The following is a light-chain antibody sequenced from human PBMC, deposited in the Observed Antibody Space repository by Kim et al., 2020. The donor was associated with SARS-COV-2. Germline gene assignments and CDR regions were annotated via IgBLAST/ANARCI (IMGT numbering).Light chain of an antibody. CDR2: NTF. J-gene: IGKJ4*01. CDR3: QQRTSQPLT. Sequence: LSPGERATLSCRASEHVSGSLARNQPKPGRAPRLVIYNTFNRATGIPDRFSSSGSETDFTHTLSSVGPADCAVYYCQQRTSQPLTFGGGTKVDIK. V-gene: IGKV3-11*01. CDR1: EHVSGS.